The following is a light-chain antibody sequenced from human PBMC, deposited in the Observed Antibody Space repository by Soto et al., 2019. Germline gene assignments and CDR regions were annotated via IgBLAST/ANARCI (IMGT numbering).Light chain of an antibody. CDR1: MRDVGAYNL. CDR3: SASTARSTLV. CDR2: EVR. J-gene: IGLJ3*02. Sequence: QSALTQPASVSGSAGQSITISCSGTMRDVGAYNLVSWYQQHPGTAPKLIMYEVRNRPSGISARVSGSRSGNTASLTISGLPSEDEGDYYCSASTARSTLVFGGGTKVTVL. V-gene: IGLV2-14*01.